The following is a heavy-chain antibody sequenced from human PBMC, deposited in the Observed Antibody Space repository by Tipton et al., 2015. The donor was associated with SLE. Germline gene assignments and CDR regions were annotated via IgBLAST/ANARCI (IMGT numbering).Heavy chain of an antibody. J-gene: IGHJ5*02. Sequence: TLSLTCTISGGSISSHYWSWIRQPPGKGLEWIGYSYYSGSTNYNPSLKSRVTISVGTSKNQFSMKLSSVTAADTAVYYCARGYSSGWSVFGFDPWGQGTLVTVSS. CDR3: ARGYSSGWSVFGFDP. D-gene: IGHD6-19*01. CDR2: SYYSGST. CDR1: GGSISSHY. V-gene: IGHV4-59*11.